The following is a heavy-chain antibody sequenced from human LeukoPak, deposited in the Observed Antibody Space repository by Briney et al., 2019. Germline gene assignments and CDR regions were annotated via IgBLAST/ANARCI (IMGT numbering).Heavy chain of an antibody. J-gene: IGHJ6*02. Sequence: KASETLSLTCAVSGGSISSSNWWSWVRQPPGKGLEWIGEIYHSGSTNYNPSLKSRVTISVDKSKNQFSLKLSSVTAADTAVYYCARDGRGEALADYYGMDVWGQGTTVTVSS. CDR1: GGSISSSNW. CDR3: ARDGRGEALADYYGMDV. V-gene: IGHV4-4*02. CDR2: IYHSGST. D-gene: IGHD4-17*01.